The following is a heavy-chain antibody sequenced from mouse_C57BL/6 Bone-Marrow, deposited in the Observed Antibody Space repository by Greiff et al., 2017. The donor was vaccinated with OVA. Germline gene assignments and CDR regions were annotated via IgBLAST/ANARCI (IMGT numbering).Heavy chain of an antibody. CDR3: ARGRTLFAY. Sequence: QVQLQQSGPELVKPGASVKISCKASGYAFSSSWMNWVKQRPGKGLEWIGRIYPGDGDTNYNGKFEGKATLTADKSSSTAYMQLSSLTSEDSAVYFCARGRTLFAYWGQGTLVTVSA. J-gene: IGHJ3*01. V-gene: IGHV1-82*01. CDR2: IYPGDGDT. CDR1: GYAFSSSW.